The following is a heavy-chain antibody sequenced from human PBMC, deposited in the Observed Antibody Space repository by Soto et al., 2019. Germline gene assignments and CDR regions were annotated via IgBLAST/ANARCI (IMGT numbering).Heavy chain of an antibody. CDR1: GGTFSSYT. CDR3: AREWDSSGYFWDY. J-gene: IGHJ4*02. CDR2: IIPILGIA. V-gene: IGHV1-69*08. Sequence: QVQLVQSGAEVKKPGSSVKVSCKASGGTFSSYTISWVRQAPGQGLEWRGRIIPILGIANYAQKFQGRVTITADKSTSTAYMELSSLRSDDTAVYYCAREWDSSGYFWDYGGQGTLVTVSS. D-gene: IGHD3-22*01.